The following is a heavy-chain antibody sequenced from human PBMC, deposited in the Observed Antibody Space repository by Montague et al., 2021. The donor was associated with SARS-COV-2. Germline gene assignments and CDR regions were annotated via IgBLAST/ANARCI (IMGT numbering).Heavy chain of an antibody. CDR3: ARDFGESRDH. CDR1: GFTVSSDY. D-gene: IGHD3-10*01. Sequence: SLRLSCAASGFTVSSDYMSWVRQAPGKGLEWVSLIYSSDRTSYADSVKGRFTMSRDNSKNTLYLQMNSLRAEDTAVYYCARDFGESRDHWGQGTLVTVSS. V-gene: IGHV3-53*01. J-gene: IGHJ4*02. CDR2: IYSSDRT.